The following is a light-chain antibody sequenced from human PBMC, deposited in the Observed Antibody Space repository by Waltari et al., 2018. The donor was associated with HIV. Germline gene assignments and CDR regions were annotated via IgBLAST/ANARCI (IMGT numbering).Light chain of an antibody. CDR2: EVS. CDR1: SSDVGAYNY. Sequence: QSSLTQPPSASGSPGQSVTISCTGTSSDVGAYNYVAWYQQHPGKAPKLMISEVSKRPSGVPDRFSGSKSGNTASLTVSGRQAEDEADYYWNSYAGNNLVFGGGTKMTVL. CDR3: NSYAGNNLV. V-gene: IGLV2-8*01. J-gene: IGLJ2*01.